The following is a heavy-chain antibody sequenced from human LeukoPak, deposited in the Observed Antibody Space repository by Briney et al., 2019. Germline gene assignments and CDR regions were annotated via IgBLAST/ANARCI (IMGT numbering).Heavy chain of an antibody. D-gene: IGHD3-22*01. CDR3: ARGPPLFIMIVVFSRGRDV. CDR1: GFTFSSYA. J-gene: IGHJ6*02. CDR2: ISYDGSNK. Sequence: GGSLRLSCAASGFTFSSYAMHWVRQAPGKGLEWVAVISYDGSNKYYADSVKGRFTISRDNSKNTLYLQMNSLRAEDTAVYYLARGPPLFIMIVVFSRGRDVGGQGTTVPVPS. V-gene: IGHV3-30-3*01.